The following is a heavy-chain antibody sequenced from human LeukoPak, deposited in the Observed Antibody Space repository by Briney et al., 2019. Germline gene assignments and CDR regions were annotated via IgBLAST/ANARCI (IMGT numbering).Heavy chain of an antibody. CDR3: AKGVTMVRGITN. Sequence: GGSLRLSCVASGFTFSSYAMSWVRQAPGKGLEWVSAISGSGGNTYYADSVKGRFTISRDNSKNTLYLQMNSLRAEDTAVYYCAKGVTMVRGITNWGQGTLVTVSS. CDR1: GFTFSSYA. V-gene: IGHV3-23*01. D-gene: IGHD3-10*01. CDR2: ISGSGGNT. J-gene: IGHJ4*02.